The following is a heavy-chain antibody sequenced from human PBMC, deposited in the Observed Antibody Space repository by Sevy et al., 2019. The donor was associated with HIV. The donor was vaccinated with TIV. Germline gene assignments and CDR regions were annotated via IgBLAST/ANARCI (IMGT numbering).Heavy chain of an antibody. CDR3: ARDRGGAARPDWYFDY. CDR2: IYYSGST. D-gene: IGHD6-6*01. CDR1: GGSISSYY. Sequence: TLSLTCTVSGGSISSYYWSWIRQPPGKGLEWIGYIYYSGSTNYNPSLKSRVTISVDTSKNQFSLKLSSVTAADTAVYYCARDRGGAARPDWYFDYWGQGTLVTVSS. J-gene: IGHJ4*02. V-gene: IGHV4-59*01.